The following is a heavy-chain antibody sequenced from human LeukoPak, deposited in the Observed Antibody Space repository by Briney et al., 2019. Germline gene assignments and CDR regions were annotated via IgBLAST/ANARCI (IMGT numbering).Heavy chain of an antibody. Sequence: KPSETLSLTCTVSGYSISSGYYWGWIRQPPGKGLEWIGSIYHSGSTYYNPSLKSRVTISVDTSKNQFSLKLSSVTAADTAVYYCARGLGMRYGIDYWGQGTLVTVSS. CDR1: GYSISSGYY. D-gene: IGHD7-27*01. CDR2: IYHSGST. CDR3: ARGLGMRYGIDY. J-gene: IGHJ4*02. V-gene: IGHV4-38-2*02.